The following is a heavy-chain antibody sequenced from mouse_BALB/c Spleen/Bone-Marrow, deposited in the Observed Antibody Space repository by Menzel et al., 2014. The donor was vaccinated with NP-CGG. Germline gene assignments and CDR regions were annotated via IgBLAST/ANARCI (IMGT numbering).Heavy chain of an antibody. D-gene: IGHD2-4*01. V-gene: IGHV1-4*01. J-gene: IGHJ3*01. CDR3: AREGLRAWFVY. CDR2: INPSSDYT. Sequence: VQLQQSGAELARPGASVKMSCKASGYTFTSYTIHWVKQRPGQGLEWIGYINPSSDYTNYNQKFKDKAILTADKSSSTAYMQLSSLTSEDSAVYYCAREGLRAWFVYWGQGTLVTVSA. CDR1: GYTFTSYT.